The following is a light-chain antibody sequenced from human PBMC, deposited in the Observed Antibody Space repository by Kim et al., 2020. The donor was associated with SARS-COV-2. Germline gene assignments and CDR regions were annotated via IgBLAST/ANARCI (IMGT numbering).Light chain of an antibody. J-gene: IGKJ1*01. V-gene: IGKV3-20*01. Sequence: SPGDRATLSCRASQTVSSNYLAWYQQKPGQAPRLFIYAASSRATGVSDRFSGSGSGTDFTLTISRLEPEDFAVYYCQQYVSSPWTFGQGTKVDIK. CDR2: AAS. CDR3: QQYVSSPWT. CDR1: QTVSSNY.